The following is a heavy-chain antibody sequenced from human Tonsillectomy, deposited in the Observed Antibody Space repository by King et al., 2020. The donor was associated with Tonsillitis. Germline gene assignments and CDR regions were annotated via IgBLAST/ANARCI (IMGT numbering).Heavy chain of an antibody. CDR1: GYSFPSYW. J-gene: IGHJ4*02. D-gene: IGHD5-12*01. Sequence: QLVQSGAEVKKPGESLKISCKDSGYSFPSYWIGWVRQMPGKGLEWMGIIYPGDSDTIYSPSFQGQVTISADKSISTAYLHCSSLKAADTAMYYCARRLVATGGDYFDHWGQGTLVTVSS. CDR3: ARRLVATGGDYFDH. CDR2: IYPGDSDT. V-gene: IGHV5-51*01.